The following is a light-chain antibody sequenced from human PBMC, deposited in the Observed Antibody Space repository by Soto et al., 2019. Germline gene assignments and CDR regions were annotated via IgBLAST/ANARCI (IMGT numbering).Light chain of an antibody. CDR2: LNSDGSH. CDR1: SGHRTYA. Sequence: QTVVTQSPSASASLGASVKLTCTLSSGHRTYAIAWHQQQPEKGPRYLMKLNSDGSHSKGDGIPGRFSGSSSGAERYLTISSLQSEDEADFYCQTWGTGINWVFGGGTKLTVL. J-gene: IGLJ3*02. CDR3: QTWGTGINWV. V-gene: IGLV4-69*01.